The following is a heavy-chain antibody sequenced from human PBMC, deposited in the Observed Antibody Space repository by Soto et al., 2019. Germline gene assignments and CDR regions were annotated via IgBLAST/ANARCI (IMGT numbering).Heavy chain of an antibody. CDR2: ISSSGSTI. CDR3: ASRYYYDISGWTFDY. D-gene: IGHD3-22*01. Sequence: PGGSLRLSCAASGFTFSDYYMSWIRQAPGKGLDWVSYISSSGSTIYYADSVKGRFTISRDNAKNSLYLQMNSLRAEDTAVYYCASRYYYDISGWTFDYWGQGPMVTV. J-gene: IGHJ4*02. CDR1: GFTFSDYY. V-gene: IGHV3-11*01.